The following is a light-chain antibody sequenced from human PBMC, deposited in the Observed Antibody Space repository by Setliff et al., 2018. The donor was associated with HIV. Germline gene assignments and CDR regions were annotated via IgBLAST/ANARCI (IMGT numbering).Light chain of an antibody. Sequence: QSALAQPASVSGSPGQSITLSCTGTSSDVGSYNLVSWYQHHPGKAPKLMIYEVSKRPSGVSNRFSGSKSGNTASLTISGLQAGDEADYYCCSYAGSSTYVFGTGTRSPS. V-gene: IGLV2-23*02. CDR3: CSYAGSSTYV. CDR2: EVS. CDR1: SSDVGSYNL. J-gene: IGLJ1*01.